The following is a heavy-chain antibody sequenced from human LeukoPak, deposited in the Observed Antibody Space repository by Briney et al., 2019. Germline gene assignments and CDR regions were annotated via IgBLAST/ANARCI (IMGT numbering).Heavy chain of an antibody. CDR2: ISGGGGNT. CDR1: GFTFSRYA. V-gene: IGHV3-23*01. J-gene: IGHJ3*02. D-gene: IGHD3-3*01. Sequence: PGGSLRLSCAASGFTFSRYAMTWVRQAPGKGLEWVSGISGGGGNTYYADSVKGRLTISRDNSKNTLYLQMNSLTAEDTAVYYCAKAVNFGVVTSDGFDIWGQGTKVTVSS. CDR3: AKAVNFGVVTSDGFDI.